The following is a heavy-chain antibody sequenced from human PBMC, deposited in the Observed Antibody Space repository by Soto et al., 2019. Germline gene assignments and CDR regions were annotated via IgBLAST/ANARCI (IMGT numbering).Heavy chain of an antibody. D-gene: IGHD3-22*01. CDR3: ERGYYYDSSGSQTFQH. CDR2: ISAYNGNT. J-gene: IGHJ1*01. Sequence: ASVKVSCKASGYTFTSYGISWVRQAPGQGLEWMGWISAYNGNTNYAQKLQGRVTMTTDTSTSTAYMELRSLRSDDTAVYYCERGYYYDSSGSQTFQHWGQGTLVTAPQ. CDR1: GYTFTSYG. V-gene: IGHV1-18*01.